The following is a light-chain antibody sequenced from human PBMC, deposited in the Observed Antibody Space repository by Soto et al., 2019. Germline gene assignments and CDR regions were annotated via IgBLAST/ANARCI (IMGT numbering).Light chain of an antibody. Sequence: EIVLTQSPGTLSLSPGERATLSCRASQSVSSSYLAWYQQKPGQAPRLLIYGASSRATGIPDRFSGSGSGTDITLTISRPEPEDFAVYYCQQYGSSRTFGQGTKVEIK. V-gene: IGKV3-20*01. CDR1: QSVSSSY. J-gene: IGKJ1*01. CDR2: GAS. CDR3: QQYGSSRT.